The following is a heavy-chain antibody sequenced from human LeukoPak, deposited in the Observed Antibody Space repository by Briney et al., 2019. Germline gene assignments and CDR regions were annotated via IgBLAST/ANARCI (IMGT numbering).Heavy chain of an antibody. Sequence: PGGSLRLSCAASGFTFSSYAMHWVRQAPGKGLEWVAVISYDGSNKYYADSVKGRFTISRDNSKNTLYLQMNSLSAEDTAVYYCAREHYDSSGYYYFQHWGQGTLVTVSS. CDR2: ISYDGSNK. V-gene: IGHV3-30-3*01. CDR1: GFTFSSYA. D-gene: IGHD3-22*01. J-gene: IGHJ1*01. CDR3: AREHYDSSGYYYFQH.